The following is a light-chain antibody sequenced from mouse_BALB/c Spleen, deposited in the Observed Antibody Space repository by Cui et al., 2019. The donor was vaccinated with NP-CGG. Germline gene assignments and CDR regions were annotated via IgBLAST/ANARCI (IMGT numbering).Light chain of an antibody. V-gene: IGLV1*01. J-gene: IGLJ1*01. CDR2: GTN. CDR3: ALWYSNHWV. CDR1: TGAVTTSNY. Sequence: QAVVTQESALTTSPGETVTLTCRSSTGAVTTSNYANWVQEKPDHLFTGLIGGTNNRAPGVPARFSGSLIGDKAALIITGAQTEDEAIYFCALWYSNHWVFGGGTKTDCP.